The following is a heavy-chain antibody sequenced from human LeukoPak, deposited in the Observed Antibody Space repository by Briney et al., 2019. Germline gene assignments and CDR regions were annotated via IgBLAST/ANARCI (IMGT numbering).Heavy chain of an antibody. CDR2: ISSSSTTI. Sequence: PGGSLRLSCAATGFMFSSYSMNWVCQAPGKGLEWVSYISSSSTTIHYADSVKGRFTISRDNAKNSLYLQMNSLRDDDTAVYYCASRYGGPGTYSHWGQGTLVTVSS. J-gene: IGHJ1*01. V-gene: IGHV3-48*02. CDR1: GFMFSSYS. CDR3: ASRYGGPGTYSH. D-gene: IGHD3-10*01.